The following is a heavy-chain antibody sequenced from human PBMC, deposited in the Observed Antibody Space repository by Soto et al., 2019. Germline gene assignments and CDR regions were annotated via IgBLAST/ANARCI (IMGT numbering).Heavy chain of an antibody. CDR1: GYPFTHYG. CDR3: ARDQSFDRSYYYGIDF. D-gene: IGHD3-22*01. Sequence: QVQLVQSGAEVKKPGASVKVSCRSSGYPFTHYGITWVRQAPGQGLEWMGWISPFNGNTNYGQTLQGRVTLTTDTSTSTVYMELRSVRSDDTAVYYCARDQSFDRSYYYGIDFWGQGTTVTVSS. CDR2: ISPFNGNT. J-gene: IGHJ6*02. V-gene: IGHV1-18*01.